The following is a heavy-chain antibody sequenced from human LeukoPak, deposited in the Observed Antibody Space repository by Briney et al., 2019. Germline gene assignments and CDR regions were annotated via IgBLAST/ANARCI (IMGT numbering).Heavy chain of an antibody. Sequence: ASVKVSCKASGYTFTSHYIHWVRQAPGQGLEWMGIINPSGGSTSYAQKFQGRVTMTRDTSTSTVYMELSSLRSEDTAVYYCARASRYYDFWSGYRFDYWGQGTLVTVSS. CDR1: GYTFTSHY. D-gene: IGHD3-3*01. V-gene: IGHV1-46*01. CDR3: ARASRYYDFWSGYRFDY. CDR2: INPSGGST. J-gene: IGHJ4*02.